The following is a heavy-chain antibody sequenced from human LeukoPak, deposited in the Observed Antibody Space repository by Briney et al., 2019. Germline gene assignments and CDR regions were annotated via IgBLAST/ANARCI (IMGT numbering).Heavy chain of an antibody. J-gene: IGHJ4*02. Sequence: ASVKVSCKASGYTFTGYYMHWVRQAPGQGLEWMGWIDPNSGGTNYAQQFQGRVTMTRDTSISTAYVELTRLRSDDTAVYYCARLAAAGTSYDFWGQGTLVTVSS. D-gene: IGHD6-13*01. V-gene: IGHV1-2*02. CDR1: GYTFTGYY. CDR3: ARLAAAGTSYDF. CDR2: IDPNSGGT.